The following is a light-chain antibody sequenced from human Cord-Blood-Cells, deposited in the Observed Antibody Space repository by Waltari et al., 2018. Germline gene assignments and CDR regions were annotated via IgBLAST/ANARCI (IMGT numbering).Light chain of an antibody. CDR2: AAS. V-gene: IGKV1-39*01. CDR3: QHSYSTPRT. J-gene: IGKJ1*01. CDR1: QSISSY. Sequence: DIQMTQSPSSLSASVGDRVTITCRASQSISSYLNWYQQKPGKAPKLLIYAASSLQSGGPSRFSGSGSVTDFTLTISSLQPEDFATYYCQHSYSTPRTFGQGTKVEIK.